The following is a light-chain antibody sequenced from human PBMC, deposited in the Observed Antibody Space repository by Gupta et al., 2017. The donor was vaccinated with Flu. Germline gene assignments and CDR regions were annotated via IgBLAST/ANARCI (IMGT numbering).Light chain of an antibody. CDR3: QSYDRGLSAVV. CDR1: SSNIGAGYD. V-gene: IGLV1-40*01. J-gene: IGLJ2*01. Sequence: QSVLTQSPSVSGAPGQRVTISCSRSSSNIGAGYDVPWYQQLPRKAPKLLIYDNRNRPSGVPDRFSGSRSGTSASLVITGLQAEDEAAYYCQSYDRGLSAVVFGGGTKLTVL. CDR2: DNR.